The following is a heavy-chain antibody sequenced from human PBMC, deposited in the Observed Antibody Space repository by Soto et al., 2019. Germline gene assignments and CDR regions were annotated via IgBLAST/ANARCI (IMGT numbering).Heavy chain of an antibody. J-gene: IGHJ4*02. V-gene: IGHV3-72*01. CDR3: ARELMTTVTYYDY. CDR2: TRNKADSYTT. Sequence: EVQLVESGGGLVQPGGSLRLSCAASGFTFSDHYMDWVRQAPGKGLEWVGRTRNKADSYTTEYAASVKGRFTISRDDSKNSLFLQMNSLKAEDTAVYYCARELMTTVTYYDYWSQGPLVTVSS. D-gene: IGHD4-17*01. CDR1: GFTFSDHY.